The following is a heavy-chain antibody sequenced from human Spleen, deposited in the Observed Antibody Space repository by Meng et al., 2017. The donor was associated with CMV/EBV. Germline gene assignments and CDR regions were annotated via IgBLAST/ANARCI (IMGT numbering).Heavy chain of an antibody. V-gene: IGHV3-21*01. Sequence: AASGFTFSSYSVNWVRQAPGKGLEWVSSISSSSSYIYYADSVKGRFTISRDNAKNSLYLQMNSLRAEDTAVYYCARAIGSYSSFDYWGQGTLVTVSS. CDR1: GFTFSSYS. CDR3: ARAIGSYSSFDY. J-gene: IGHJ4*02. D-gene: IGHD1-26*01. CDR2: ISSSSSYI.